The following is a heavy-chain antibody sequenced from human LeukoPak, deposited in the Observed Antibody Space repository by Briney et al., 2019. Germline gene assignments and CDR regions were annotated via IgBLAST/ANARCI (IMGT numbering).Heavy chain of an antibody. CDR1: GFPFSSYE. V-gene: IGHV3-48*03. Sequence: GGSLRLSCTASGFPFSSYEMNWVRQAPGKGLEWVSYISDSGSLIYYADSVKGRFTISRDNAKNSLYLQMNSLRAEDTAVYYCARVTTHYGAAAFDYWGHGTLVTVSS. J-gene: IGHJ4*01. CDR2: ISDSGSLI. CDR3: ARVTTHYGAAAFDY. D-gene: IGHD4-17*01.